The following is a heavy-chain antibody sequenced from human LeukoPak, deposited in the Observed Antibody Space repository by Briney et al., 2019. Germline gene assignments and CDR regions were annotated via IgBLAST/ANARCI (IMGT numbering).Heavy chain of an antibody. Sequence: GGSLRLSCAASGFTVSSNYMSWVRQAPGKGLEWVSVIYSGGSTYYADSVKGRFTISRDNSKNTLYLRMNSLRAEDTAVYYCASWPYGDYYYGMDVWGQGTTVTVSS. CDR2: IYSGGST. J-gene: IGHJ6*02. V-gene: IGHV3-66*01. CDR3: ASWPYGDYYYGMDV. D-gene: IGHD4-17*01. CDR1: GFTVSSNY.